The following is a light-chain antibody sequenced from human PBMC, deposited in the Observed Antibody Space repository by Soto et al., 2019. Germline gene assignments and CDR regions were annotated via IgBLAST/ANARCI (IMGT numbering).Light chain of an antibody. CDR3: SSFTSPNTVL. CDR1: SSDVGGYNY. J-gene: IGLJ2*01. V-gene: IGLV2-14*01. CDR2: NVS. Sequence: QSALPQPASVSGSPGQSITISCTGTSSDVGGYNYVSWYQQHPGKAAKIMIYNVSNRPSGVSNRFSGSKSGNTASLTSSGLQVEDEGHYYCSSFTSPNTVLFGGGTKPAV.